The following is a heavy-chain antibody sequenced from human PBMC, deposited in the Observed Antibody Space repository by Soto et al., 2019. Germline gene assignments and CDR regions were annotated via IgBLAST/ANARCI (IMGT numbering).Heavy chain of an antibody. CDR3: ASQSGPAYRYGMDI. J-gene: IGHJ6*02. V-gene: IGHV4-34*02. CDR1: GGSFSGYY. CDR2: INHAGRT. D-gene: IGHD1-1*01. Sequence: QMQLQQWGAGLLKASETLSLTCSVSGGSFSGYYLAWIRQPPGKGLERIGEINHAGRTKYHPSLNSRVVLSVDLSSDPFYLGLGFVTASDTAVYFCASQSGPAYRYGMDIWGQGTTVTVSS.